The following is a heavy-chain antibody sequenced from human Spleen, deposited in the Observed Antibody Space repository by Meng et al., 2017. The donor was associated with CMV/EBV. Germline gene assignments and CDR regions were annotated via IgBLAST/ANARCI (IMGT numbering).Heavy chain of an antibody. CDR3: AKDFSSGWYFHY. V-gene: IGHV3-23*01. J-gene: IGHJ4*02. Sequence: GFTFNNEAMSWVRQAPGKGLEWVSAITARGDTTLYADAVKGRFTISRENSKNTLYLHMNSLRAEDTALYYCAKDFSSGWYFHYWGQGTLVTVSS. CDR2: ITARGDTT. CDR1: GFTFNNEA. D-gene: IGHD3-22*01.